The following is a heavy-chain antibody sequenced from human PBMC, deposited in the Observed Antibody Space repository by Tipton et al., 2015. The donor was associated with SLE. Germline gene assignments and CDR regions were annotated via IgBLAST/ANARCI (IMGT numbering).Heavy chain of an antibody. CDR1: GFAFSSYG. Sequence: QLVQSGGGVVQPGRSLRLSCAASGFAFSSYGIHWVRQAPGKGLEWVAVISYDGSNEYYADSVKGRFTISRDNSKNTLYLQMNSLRAEDTAVYYCARDPPNDAFDIWGQGTMVTVSS. CDR3: ARDPPNDAFDI. V-gene: IGHV3-30*03. J-gene: IGHJ3*02. CDR2: ISYDGSNE.